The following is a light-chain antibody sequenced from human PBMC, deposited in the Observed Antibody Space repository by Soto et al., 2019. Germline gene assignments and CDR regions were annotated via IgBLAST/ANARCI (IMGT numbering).Light chain of an antibody. CDR2: DAS. V-gene: IGKV3D-20*02. J-gene: IGKJ5*01. Sequence: MMMTQSPATLSLSQGERATLSCRASQSVSSSYLAWYQQKPGQAPRLLIYDASNRATGIPARFSGSGSGTDFTLTISSLEPEDFAVYYCQQRSNWPPITFGQGDTTGD. CDR1: QSVSSSY. CDR3: QQRSNWPPIT.